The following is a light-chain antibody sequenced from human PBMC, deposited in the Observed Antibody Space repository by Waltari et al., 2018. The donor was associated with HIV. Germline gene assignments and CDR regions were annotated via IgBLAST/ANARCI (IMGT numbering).Light chain of an antibody. CDR2: TNN. V-gene: IGLV1-44*01. Sequence: QSVLTQPPSASGTPGQRVTISCSGSSSNIGSNTVNWYQQLPGTAPKLLIYTNNQRPSGVPHRISGSRSGTSASLAISGLQSEDEADYDCAAWDDSLNGVVFGGGTKLTVL. J-gene: IGLJ2*01. CDR1: SSNIGSNT. CDR3: AAWDDSLNGVV.